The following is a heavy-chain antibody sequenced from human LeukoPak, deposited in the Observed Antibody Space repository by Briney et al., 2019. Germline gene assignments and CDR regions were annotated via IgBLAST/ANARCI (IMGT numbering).Heavy chain of an antibody. CDR1: GGTFSSYA. V-gene: IGHV1-69*04. Sequence: ASVKVSCKASGGTFSSYAISWVRQAPGQGLEWMGRIIPILGIANYAQKFQGRVTITADKSTSTAYMELSSLRSEDTAVYYCAGCYYDSSGIDLWGRGALVTVSS. CDR2: IIPILGIA. CDR3: AGCYYDSSGIDL. J-gene: IGHJ2*01. D-gene: IGHD3-22*01.